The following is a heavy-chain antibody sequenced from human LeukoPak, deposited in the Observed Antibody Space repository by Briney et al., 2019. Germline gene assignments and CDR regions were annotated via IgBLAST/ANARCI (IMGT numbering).Heavy chain of an antibody. Sequence: SETLSLTXAVYGGSFSGYYWSWIRQPPGKGLEWIGEINHSGSTNYNPSLKSRVTISVDTSKNQFSLKLSSVTAADTAVYYCARGQRWLQRKKGTLDYWGQGTLVTVSS. J-gene: IGHJ4*02. D-gene: IGHD5-24*01. V-gene: IGHV4-34*01. CDR3: ARGQRWLQRKKGTLDY. CDR2: INHSGST. CDR1: GGSFSGYY.